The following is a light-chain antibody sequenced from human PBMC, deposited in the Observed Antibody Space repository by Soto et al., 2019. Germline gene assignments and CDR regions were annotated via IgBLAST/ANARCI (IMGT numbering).Light chain of an antibody. J-gene: IGKJ1*01. Sequence: DIVMTQSPESLAVSLGERATINCKSSQSVLYSSNNKNYLAWYQQKPGQPPKLLIYWASTRESGVPDRFSGSGSGTDFTLTISRLQAEDVAFYYCQQYYSTPWTFGQGTKVEIK. CDR1: QSVLYSSNNKNY. CDR3: QQYYSTPWT. CDR2: WAS. V-gene: IGKV4-1*01.